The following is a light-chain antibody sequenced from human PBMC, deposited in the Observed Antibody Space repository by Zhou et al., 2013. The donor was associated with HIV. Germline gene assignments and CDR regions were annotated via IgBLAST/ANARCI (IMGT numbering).Light chain of an antibody. CDR2: DAS. CDR3: QQYGDSPPVT. J-gene: IGKJ4*01. V-gene: IGKV3-20*01. Sequence: IVLTQSPGTLSVSPGERATLSCRASQSVSSKLAWYQQKPGQAPRLLIYDASNRATDIPARFSGSGSGTDFTLTISRLEPEDSAVYYCQQYGDSPPVTFGGGTKVEI. CDR1: QSVSSK.